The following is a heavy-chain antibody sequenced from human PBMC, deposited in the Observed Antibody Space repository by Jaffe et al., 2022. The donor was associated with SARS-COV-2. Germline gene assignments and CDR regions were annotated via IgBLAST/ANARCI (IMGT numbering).Heavy chain of an antibody. CDR1: GFTFSSYW. V-gene: IGHV3-7*01. D-gene: IGHD6-13*01. Sequence: EVQLVESGGGLVQPGGSLRLSCAASGFTFSSYWMSWVRQAPGKGLEWVANIKQDGSEKYYVDSVKGRFTISRDNAKNSLYLQMNSLRAEDTAVYYCAREQQLEEYYYYGMDVWGQGTTVTVSS. CDR3: AREQQLEEYYYYGMDV. CDR2: IKQDGSEK. J-gene: IGHJ6*02.